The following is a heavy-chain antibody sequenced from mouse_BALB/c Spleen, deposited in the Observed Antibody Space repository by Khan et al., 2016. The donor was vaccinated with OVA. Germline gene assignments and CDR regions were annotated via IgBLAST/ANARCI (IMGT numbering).Heavy chain of an antibody. Sequence: LHQSGPELVRPGVSVKISCKGSGYTFTDYAIHWVKQSHAKSLEWIGLISSYSGNTSYKQKFKGRATMTVDKSSSTAYMELARLTSEDSAIYYCTRPAYDGYYDYWGQGTTLTVSS. CDR3: TRPAYDGYYDY. D-gene: IGHD2-3*01. V-gene: IGHV1S137*01. CDR2: ISSYSGNT. J-gene: IGHJ2*01. CDR1: GYTFTDYA.